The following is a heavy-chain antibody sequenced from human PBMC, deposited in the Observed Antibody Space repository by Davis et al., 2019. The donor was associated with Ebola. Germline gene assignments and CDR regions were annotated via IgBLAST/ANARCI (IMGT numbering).Heavy chain of an antibody. CDR1: AYTFSNYD. CDR3: TRRGRFDP. Sequence: ASVKVSCKASAYTFSNYDINWVRHPTRQGLEWMGWMNPNSGNTGYAQKFQGRVTMTRNASRSTAYMELSSLRSEDTALYYCTRRGRFDPWGQGTLVTVSS. J-gene: IGHJ5*02. V-gene: IGHV1-8*01. CDR2: MNPNSGNT.